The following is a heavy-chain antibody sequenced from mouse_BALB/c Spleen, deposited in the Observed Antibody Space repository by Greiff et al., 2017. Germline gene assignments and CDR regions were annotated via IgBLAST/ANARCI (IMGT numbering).Heavy chain of an antibody. CDR2: ISYSGST. CDR3: AREDDATFAY. V-gene: IGHV3-2*02. CDR1: GYSITSDYA. D-gene: IGHD2-12*01. J-gene: IGHJ2*01. Sequence: EVKLVESGPGLVKPSQSLSLTCTVTGYSITSDYAWNWIRQFPGNKLEWMGYISYSGSTSYNPSLKSRISITRDTSKNQFFLQLNSVTTEDTATYYCAREDDATFAYWGQGTTLTVSS.